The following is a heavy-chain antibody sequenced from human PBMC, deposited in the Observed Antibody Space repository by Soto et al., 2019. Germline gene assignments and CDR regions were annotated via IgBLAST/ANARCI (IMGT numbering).Heavy chain of an antibody. V-gene: IGHV3-30-3*01. CDR2: ISYDGSNK. Sequence: PGGPLRLSCAASGVTFSSYAMSWVRQAPGKGLEGVAVISYDGSNKYYADSVKGRFTISRDNSKNTLYLQMNSLRAEDTAVYYCARGRNRYCSSTSCYHLFGAFDIWGQGTMVTVSS. CDR1: GVTFSSYA. D-gene: IGHD2-2*01. J-gene: IGHJ3*02. CDR3: ARGRNRYCSSTSCYHLFGAFDI.